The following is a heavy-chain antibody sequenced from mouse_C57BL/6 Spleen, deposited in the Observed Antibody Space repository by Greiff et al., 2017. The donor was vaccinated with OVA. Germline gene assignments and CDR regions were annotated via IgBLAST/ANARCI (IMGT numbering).Heavy chain of an antibody. CDR3: ARYYVLYYAMDY. CDR2: IDPSDSYT. CDR1: GSTFTSYW. V-gene: IGHV1-50*01. J-gene: IGHJ4*01. D-gene: IGHD1-1*02. Sequence: QVQLQQPGAELVKPGASVKLSCKASGSTFTSYWMQWVKQRPGQGLEWIGEIDPSDSYTNYNQKFKGKATLTVDTSSSTAYMQLSSLTSEDSAVYYCARYYVLYYAMDYWGQGTSVTVSS.